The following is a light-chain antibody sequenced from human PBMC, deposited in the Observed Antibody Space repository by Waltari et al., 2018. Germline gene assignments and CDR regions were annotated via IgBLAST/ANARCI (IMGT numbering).Light chain of an antibody. V-gene: IGLV2-14*01. CDR2: EVS. CDR3: SSHTSTVPHV. J-gene: IGLJ1*01. CDR1: SNDVGGYGY. Sequence: QSALTQPASVSGSPGQSITISCTGTSNDVGGYGYVSWYQQYPGQAPKLIIYEVSYRPSGISPRFSGSKSGNTASLTISGLQADDDADYYCSSHTSTVPHVFGTGTRVTVV.